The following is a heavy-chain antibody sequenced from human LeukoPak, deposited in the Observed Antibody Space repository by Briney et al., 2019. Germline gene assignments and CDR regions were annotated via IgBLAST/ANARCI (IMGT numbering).Heavy chain of an antibody. J-gene: IGHJ5*02. CDR2: ISSSSSTI. CDR1: GFTFSSYS. Sequence: GGSLRLSCAASGFTFSSYSMNWVCQAPGKGLEWVSYISSSSSTIYYADSVKGRFTISRDNAKNSLYLQMNSLRAEDTAVYYCARDHTVTTLNWFDPWGQGTLVTVSS. V-gene: IGHV3-48*01. CDR3: ARDHTVTTLNWFDP. D-gene: IGHD4-11*01.